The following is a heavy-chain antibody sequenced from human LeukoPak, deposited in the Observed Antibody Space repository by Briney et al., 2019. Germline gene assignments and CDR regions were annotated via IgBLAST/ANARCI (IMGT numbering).Heavy chain of an antibody. Sequence: GGSLRLSCAASGFTFSDYYMSWIRQAPGKGLEWVSYISSSGSTIYYADSVKGRFTISRDNAKNSLYLQMNSLRAEDTAVYYCAGDQRSGYNYYMDVWGKGTTVTVSS. CDR3: AGDQRSGYNYYMDV. CDR2: ISSSGSTI. CDR1: GFTFSDYY. V-gene: IGHV3-11*01. J-gene: IGHJ6*03. D-gene: IGHD3-22*01.